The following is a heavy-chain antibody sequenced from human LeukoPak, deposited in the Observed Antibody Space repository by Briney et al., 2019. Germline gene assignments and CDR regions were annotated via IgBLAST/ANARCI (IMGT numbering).Heavy chain of an antibody. Sequence: ASVKVSCKASGYTFTGFYIHWVRQAPGQGLEWMGWISAYNGNTDYAQKLQGRVTMTTDTSTSTAYMELRSLTSDDTAVYYCARDPLRSTWSTYYNALDVWGQGTTVTVSS. D-gene: IGHD6-13*01. CDR1: GYTFTGFY. J-gene: IGHJ6*02. V-gene: IGHV1-18*04. CDR3: ARDPLRSTWSTYYNALDV. CDR2: ISAYNGNT.